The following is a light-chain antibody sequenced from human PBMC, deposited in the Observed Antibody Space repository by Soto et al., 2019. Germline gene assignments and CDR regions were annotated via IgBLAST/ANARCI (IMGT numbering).Light chain of an antibody. V-gene: IGKV1-5*03. CDR2: KAS. CDR3: QQSYSTPIT. Sequence: DIQMTQSPSALSASVGDRVNITCRASQSISTWLAWYQQKPGEAPKLLMYKASSLDSGVPSRFSGSGSGTDFTLTISSLQPEDFATYYCQQSYSTPITFGQGTRLEIK. J-gene: IGKJ5*01. CDR1: QSISTW.